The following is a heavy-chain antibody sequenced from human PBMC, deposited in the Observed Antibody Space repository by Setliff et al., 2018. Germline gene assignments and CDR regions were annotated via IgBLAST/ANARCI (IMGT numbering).Heavy chain of an antibody. V-gene: IGHV4-59*11. Sequence: PSETLSLTCTVSGGSISHHYWSWIQQPPGKGLEWVGYMYNSGNTNYNPSLRRRVAISVDKSKNQFSLKLSSVTAADTAVYYCARALLWFGEGMDVWGKGTTVTVSS. CDR3: ARALLWFGEGMDV. J-gene: IGHJ6*03. CDR2: MYNSGNT. D-gene: IGHD3-10*01. CDR1: GGSISHHY.